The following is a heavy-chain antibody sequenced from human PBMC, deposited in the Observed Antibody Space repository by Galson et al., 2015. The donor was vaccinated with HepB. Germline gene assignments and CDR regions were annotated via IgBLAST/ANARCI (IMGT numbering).Heavy chain of an antibody. Sequence: SVKVSCKASGGTFSSYAISWVRQAPGQGLEWMGGIIPIFGTANYAQKFQGRVTITADESTSTAYMELSSLRSEDTAVYYCARSGHARGYFDYWGQGTLVTVSS. J-gene: IGHJ4*02. CDR1: GGTFSSYA. D-gene: IGHD5-24*01. V-gene: IGHV1-69*13. CDR3: ARSGHARGYFDY. CDR2: IIPIFGTA.